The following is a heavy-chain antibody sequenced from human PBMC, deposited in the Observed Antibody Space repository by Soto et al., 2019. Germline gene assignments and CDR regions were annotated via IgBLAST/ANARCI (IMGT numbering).Heavy chain of an antibody. J-gene: IGHJ4*02. V-gene: IGHV4-34*01. CDR2: INHSGST. CDR1: GESFSGYY. D-gene: IGHD6-19*01. CDR3: ARGDSSGWHFDY. Sequence: SETLSLTCAVYGESFSGYYWSWIRQPPGKGLEWIGEINHSGSTNYNPSLKSRVTISVDTSKNQFSLKLSSVTAADTAVYYCARGDSSGWHFDYWGQGTLVTVSS.